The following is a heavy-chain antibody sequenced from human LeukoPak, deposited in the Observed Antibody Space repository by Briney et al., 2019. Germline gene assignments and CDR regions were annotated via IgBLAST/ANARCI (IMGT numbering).Heavy chain of an antibody. V-gene: IGHV3-7*01. CDR3: ARGKIDY. J-gene: IGHJ4*02. CDR1: GFRFSDYG. CDR2: VDRDGISK. Sequence: GGSLRLSCAASGFRFSDYGMMWVRQAPGKGLEWVSNVDRDGISKYYADSVKGRFTISRDNAKNSLSLQMNRLRGEDTALYYCARGKIDYWGQGILVTVSS.